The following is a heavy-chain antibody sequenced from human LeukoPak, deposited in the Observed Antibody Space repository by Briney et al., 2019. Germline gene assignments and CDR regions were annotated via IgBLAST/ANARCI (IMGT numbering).Heavy chain of an antibody. J-gene: IGHJ5*02. CDR1: GYSFTSYW. Sequence: GESLKISCKGSGYSFTSYWIGWVRQMPGKGLEWMGIIYPGDSDTRYSPSFQGQVTISADKSISTAYLQWSSLKASDTAMYYCARVGRMVVAASRSGHWFDPWGQGTLVTVSS. CDR3: ARVGRMVVAASRSGHWFDP. D-gene: IGHD2-15*01. V-gene: IGHV5-51*01. CDR2: IYPGDSDT.